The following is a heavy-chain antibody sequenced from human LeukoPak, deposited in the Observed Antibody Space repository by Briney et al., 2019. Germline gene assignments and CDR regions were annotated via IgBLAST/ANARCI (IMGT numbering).Heavy chain of an antibody. Sequence: GGSLRLPCGTSGFTFSKSGMSWVRQAPGKGLEGVANIKDAGSEAFHADSVKGRFPISRDNARGTLYLQMNSLRADDTAVYYCATYTNWVAGDVWGQGTTVTVSS. CDR1: GFTFSKSG. J-gene: IGHJ6*02. CDR2: IKDAGSEA. D-gene: IGHD7-27*01. CDR3: ATYTNWVAGDV. V-gene: IGHV3-7*01.